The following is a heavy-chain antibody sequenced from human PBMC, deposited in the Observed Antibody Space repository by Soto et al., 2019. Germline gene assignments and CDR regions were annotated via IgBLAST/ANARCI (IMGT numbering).Heavy chain of an antibody. CDR1: GFTFSSYG. J-gene: IGHJ6*02. CDR3: ARGRYGVYGMDV. V-gene: IGHV3-33*01. D-gene: IGHD4-17*01. Sequence: GGSLRLSCAASGFTFSSYGMHWVRQAPGKGLEWVAVIWYDGSNKYYADSVKGRFTISRDNSKNTLYLQMNSLRAEDTAVYYCARGRYGVYGMDVWGQGTTVTVSS. CDR2: IWYDGSNK.